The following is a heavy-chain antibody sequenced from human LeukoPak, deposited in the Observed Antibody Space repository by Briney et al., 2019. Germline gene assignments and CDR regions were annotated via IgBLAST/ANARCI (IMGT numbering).Heavy chain of an antibody. V-gene: IGHV4-34*01. CDR1: GGSFSGYY. Sequence: SETLSLTCAVYGGSFSGYYWSWIRQPPGKGLEWIGEINHSGSTNYNPSLKSRVTISVDTSKNQFSLKLSSVTAADTAVYYCARHEGRIVGATIGWFDPWGQGTLVTVSS. CDR2: INHSGST. CDR3: ARHEGRIVGATIGWFDP. J-gene: IGHJ5*02. D-gene: IGHD1-26*01.